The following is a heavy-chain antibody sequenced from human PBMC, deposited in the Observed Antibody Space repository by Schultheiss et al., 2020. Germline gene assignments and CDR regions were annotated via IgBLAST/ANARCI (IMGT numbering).Heavy chain of an antibody. CDR1: GFTFSSYS. CDR3: AREETRNYYYYGMDV. V-gene: IGHV3-30-3*01. Sequence: GGSLRLSCAASGFTFSSYSMHWVRQAPGKGLEWVAVISYDGSNKYYADSVKGRFTISRDKSKNTLYLQMNSLRAEDTAVYYCAREETRNYYYYGMDVWGQGTTVTVSS. D-gene: IGHD5-24*01. J-gene: IGHJ6*02. CDR2: ISYDGSNK.